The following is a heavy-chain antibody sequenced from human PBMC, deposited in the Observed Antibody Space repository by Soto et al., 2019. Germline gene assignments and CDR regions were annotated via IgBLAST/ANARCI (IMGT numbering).Heavy chain of an antibody. J-gene: IGHJ6*02. D-gene: IGHD5-12*01. CDR3: ARRGHLDIVSTLDYYYGMDV. Sequence: QIQLVQSGAEVKKPGASVKVSCKASGYTFTSYGISWVRQAPGQGLEWMGWISAYNGNTNYAQKLQGRVTMTTETSTSSPYMELRSLRSDDTAVYYCARRGHLDIVSTLDYYYGMDVWGQGTTVTVSS. CDR2: ISAYNGNT. CDR1: GYTFTSYG. V-gene: IGHV1-18*01.